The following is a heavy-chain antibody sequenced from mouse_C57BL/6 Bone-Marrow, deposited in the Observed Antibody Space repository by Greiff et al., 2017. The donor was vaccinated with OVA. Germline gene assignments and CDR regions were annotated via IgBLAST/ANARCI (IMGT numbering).Heavy chain of an antibody. CDR1: GFTFSDYG. CDR2: ISSGSSTI. V-gene: IGHV5-17*01. CDR3: ARHTTVVADY. J-gene: IGHJ2*01. D-gene: IGHD1-1*01. Sequence: DVKLVESGGGLVKPGGSLKLSCAASGFTFSDYGMHWVRQAPEKGLEWVAYISSGSSTIYYADTVKGRFTISRDNAKNTLFLQMTSLRSEDTAMYYCARHTTVVADYWGQGTTLTVSS.